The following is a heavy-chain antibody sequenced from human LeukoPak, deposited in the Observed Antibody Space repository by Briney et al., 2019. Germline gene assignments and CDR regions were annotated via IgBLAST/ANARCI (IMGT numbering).Heavy chain of an antibody. Sequence: GGSLRLSCVASRFTFSDYYRSWIRQAPGKGLEWISYIGTSDTHTYYADSVKGRFTISRDNAKNSLFLQMDSLTADDTAMYYCARDGRLDYWGQGTLVTVSS. CDR1: RFTFSDYY. J-gene: IGHJ4*02. CDR3: ARDGRLDY. CDR2: IGTSDTHT. V-gene: IGHV3-11*01.